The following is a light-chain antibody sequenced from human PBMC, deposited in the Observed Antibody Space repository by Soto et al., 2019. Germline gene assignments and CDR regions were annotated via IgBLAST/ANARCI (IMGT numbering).Light chain of an antibody. CDR2: AAS. J-gene: IGKJ5*01. V-gene: IGKV1-39*01. CDR1: QSISSY. CDR3: QQIYNTPLA. Sequence: DPQMTQSPLFLSASVGDRVTITCRASQSISSYVNWYQHKPGKAPKLLIYAASRLQSGVPSRFSGSGSGTDFTLTISSLQPEDFATYYCQQIYNTPLAFGQGTRLEIK.